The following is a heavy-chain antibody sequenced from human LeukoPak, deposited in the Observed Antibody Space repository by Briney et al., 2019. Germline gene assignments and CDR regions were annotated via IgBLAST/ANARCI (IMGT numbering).Heavy chain of an antibody. CDR2: IYHSGST. Sequence: PSQTLSLTCAASGVSISSGGYSCSWIRQPPGKGLEWIGYIYHSGSTYYNPSLKSRVTISVDRSKNQFSLKLSSVTAADTAVYYCAYGDYAYHLDYWGQGTLATVSS. CDR3: AYGDYAYHLDY. J-gene: IGHJ4*02. V-gene: IGHV4-30-2*01. D-gene: IGHD4-17*01. CDR1: GVSISSGGYS.